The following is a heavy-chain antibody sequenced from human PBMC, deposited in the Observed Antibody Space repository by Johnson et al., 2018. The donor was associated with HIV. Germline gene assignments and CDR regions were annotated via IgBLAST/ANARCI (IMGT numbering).Heavy chain of an antibody. CDR3: AKCIWGSSLIDVFDI. Sequence: RLVESGGGVVQPGRSLRLSCAASGFTFSSYGMHWVRQAPGKGLEWVAVIWYDGSNKYYADSVKGRFTISRDNSKNTLYLQMNSLRAEDTAVYYCAKCIWGSSLIDVFDIWGQGTMVTVSS. D-gene: IGHD3-16*01. J-gene: IGHJ3*02. CDR1: GFTFSSYG. CDR2: IWYDGSNK. V-gene: IGHV3-33*06.